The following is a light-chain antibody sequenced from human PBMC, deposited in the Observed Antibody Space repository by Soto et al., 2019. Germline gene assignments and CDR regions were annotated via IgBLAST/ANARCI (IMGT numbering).Light chain of an antibody. V-gene: IGKV1-5*01. Sequence: MTQSPATVSVSPGERVTMSCRASESVSGKLAWYQQNPGEAPKLLIYDASALPRGVPSRFSGSGSGTKFTLTIASLQPDDFATYYCQQYETFSGTFGPGTKVDIK. J-gene: IGKJ1*01. CDR2: DAS. CDR1: ESVSGK. CDR3: QQYETFSGT.